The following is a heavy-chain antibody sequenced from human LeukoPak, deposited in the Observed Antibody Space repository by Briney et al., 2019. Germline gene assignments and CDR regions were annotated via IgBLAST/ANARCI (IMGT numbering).Heavy chain of an antibody. V-gene: IGHV3-30-3*01. D-gene: IGHD2-15*01. CDR2: ISYDGSNK. J-gene: IGHJ6*02. CDR1: GFTFSNYA. Sequence: GRSLRLSCVASGFTFSNYAIHWVRQAPGKGLEWVAVISYDGSNKYYADSVRGRLTISRDNSQNTLSLQMNRLRADDTAVYYWARDVLVVVPFTLEPRYHYYGMDVWGQGTTVTVSS. CDR3: ARDVLVVVPFTLEPRYHYYGMDV.